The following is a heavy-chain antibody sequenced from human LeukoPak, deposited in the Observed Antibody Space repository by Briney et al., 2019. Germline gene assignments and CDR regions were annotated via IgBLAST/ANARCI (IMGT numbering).Heavy chain of an antibody. D-gene: IGHD3-10*01. CDR2: INPNSGGT. V-gene: IGHV1-2*02. J-gene: IGHJ3*02. CDR3: ARELTSGSDAFDI. Sequence: ASVEVSCKASGYTFTGYYMHWVRQAPGQGLEWMGWINPNSGGTNYAQKFQGRVTMTRDTSISTAYMELSRLRSDDTAVYYCARELTSGSDAFDIWGQGTMVTVSS. CDR1: GYTFTGYY.